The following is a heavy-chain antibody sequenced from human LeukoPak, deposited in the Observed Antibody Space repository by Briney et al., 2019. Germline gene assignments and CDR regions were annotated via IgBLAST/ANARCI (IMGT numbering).Heavy chain of an antibody. CDR3: AKAGYDYVWGSYRYNYYFDY. Sequence: PGGSLRLSCAASGFTFSSYAMSWVRQAPGKGLEWVSAISGSGGSTYYADSVKGRFTISRDNSKNTLYLQMNSLRAEDTAVYYCAKAGYDYVWGSYRYNYYFDYWGQGTLVTVSS. D-gene: IGHD3-16*02. CDR1: GFTFSSYA. J-gene: IGHJ4*02. V-gene: IGHV3-23*01. CDR2: ISGSGGST.